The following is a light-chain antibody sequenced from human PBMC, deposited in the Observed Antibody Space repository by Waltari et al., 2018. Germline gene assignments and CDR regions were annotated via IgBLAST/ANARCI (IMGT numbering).Light chain of an antibody. V-gene: IGLV3-1*01. J-gene: IGLJ2*01. CDR2: QDN. CDR1: KLGGKY. Sequence: SYELTQPPSVSVSPGQTASLTCSGVKLGGKYACWYQQKPGQSPVLVIYQDNKRPSGIPERFSGSNSGNTATLTISGTQAMDEADYFCQAWDSSTAVFGGGTKLTVL. CDR3: QAWDSSTAV.